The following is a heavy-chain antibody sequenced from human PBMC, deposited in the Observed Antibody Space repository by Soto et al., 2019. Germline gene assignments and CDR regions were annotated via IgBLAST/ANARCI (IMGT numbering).Heavy chain of an antibody. J-gene: IGHJ4*02. Sequence: SETLSLTCSVSGDSVSSDSYYWTWIRQPPGKGLEWIGYISSSGRTNHNPSLMSRVTISLDTSSNQFSLELTSVTAADTAIYYCARDIRGYSRAFDYWGQGTLVTVSS. CDR1: GDSVSSDSYY. V-gene: IGHV4-61*01. CDR3: ARDIRGYSRAFDY. CDR2: ISSSGRT. D-gene: IGHD5-18*01.